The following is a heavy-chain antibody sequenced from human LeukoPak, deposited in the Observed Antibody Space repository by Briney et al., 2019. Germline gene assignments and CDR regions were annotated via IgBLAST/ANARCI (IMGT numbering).Heavy chain of an antibody. Sequence: SETLSLTCTVSGGSISSYYWSWIRQPPGRCLEWIGYIYYSGSTNCNPSLKSRVTISVDTSKNQFSLKLSSVTAADTAVYYCAREWIQEWGDILNYYYYYMDVWGKGTTVTVSS. CDR3: AREWIQEWGDILNYYYYYMDV. CDR1: GGSISSYY. V-gene: IGHV4-59*12. CDR2: IYYSGST. J-gene: IGHJ6*03. D-gene: IGHD5-18*01.